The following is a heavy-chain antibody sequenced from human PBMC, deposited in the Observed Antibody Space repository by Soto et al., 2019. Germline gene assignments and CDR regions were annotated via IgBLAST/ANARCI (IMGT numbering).Heavy chain of an antibody. J-gene: IGHJ3*01. V-gene: IGHV3-74*01. D-gene: IGHD2-15*01. CDR2: IHSDGSTT. CDR3: VRGEKGGFDL. Sequence: EVQLVESEGGLVQRGGSLRLSCAASGFTFNYYWMHWVRQAPGQGLVWVSHIHSDGSTTTYADSVKGRFTISRDNAKNTLYLQMNSRRAEDTAVYYCVRGEKGGFDLWGQGTTVTVSS. CDR1: GFTFNYYW.